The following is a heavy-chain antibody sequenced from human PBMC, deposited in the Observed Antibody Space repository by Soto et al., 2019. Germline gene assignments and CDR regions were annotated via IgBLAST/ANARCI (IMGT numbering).Heavy chain of an antibody. Sequence: GGSLRLSWAASGFTFSSYAMSWVRQAPGKRLELVSAISGSGGTTCYADCVKGRFTIPRENSKNTLYLELSSLRAEDTDVYYCAKEFTGDGSGYYGLAAFDIWGQGTMVTVSS. V-gene: IGHV3-23*01. D-gene: IGHD3-22*01. J-gene: IGHJ3*02. CDR2: ISGSGGTT. CDR3: AKEFTGDGSGYYGLAAFDI. CDR1: GFTFSSYA.